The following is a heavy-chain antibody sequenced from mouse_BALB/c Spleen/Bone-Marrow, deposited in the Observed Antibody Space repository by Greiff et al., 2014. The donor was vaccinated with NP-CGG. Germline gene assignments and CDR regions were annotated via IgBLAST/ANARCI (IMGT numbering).Heavy chain of an antibody. Sequence: EVQVVESGGGLVKPGGSLKLSCAASGFTFSSYTMSWVRQTPEKRLEWVATISSGGSYTYYPDGVKGRFTISRDNAKNTLYLQMSSLKSEDTAMYYCTREDTNWDFDYWGQGTTLTVSS. J-gene: IGHJ2*01. CDR2: ISSGGSYT. V-gene: IGHV5-6-4*01. CDR1: GFTFSSYT. CDR3: TREDTNWDFDY. D-gene: IGHD4-1*01.